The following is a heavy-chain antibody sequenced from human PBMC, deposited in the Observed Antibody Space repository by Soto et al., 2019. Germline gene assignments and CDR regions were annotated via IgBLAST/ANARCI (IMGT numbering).Heavy chain of an antibody. CDR3: ARERITMVRGVIIYYYGMDV. V-gene: IGHV3-30-3*01. CDR1: GFTFSSYA. D-gene: IGHD3-10*01. J-gene: IGHJ6*02. CDR2: ISYDGSNK. Sequence: GGSLRLSCAASGFTFSSYAMHWVRQAPGKGLEWVAVISYDGSNKYYADSVKGRFTISRDNSKNTLYLQMNSLRAEDTAVYYCARERITMVRGVIIYYYGMDVWGQGTTVTVSS.